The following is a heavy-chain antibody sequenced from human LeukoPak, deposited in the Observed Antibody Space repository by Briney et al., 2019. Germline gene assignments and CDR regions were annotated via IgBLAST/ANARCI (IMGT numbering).Heavy chain of an antibody. D-gene: IGHD3-22*01. V-gene: IGHV4-30-4*01. Sequence: SETLSLTCTVSGGSISSGDYYWSWIRQPPGKGLEWIGYIYYSGSTYYNPSLKSRVTISVDTSKNQFSLKLSSVTAADTAVYYCARAGITIIVVSAFDIWGQGTMVTVSS. J-gene: IGHJ3*02. CDR2: IYYSGST. CDR3: ARAGITIIVVSAFDI. CDR1: GGSISSGDYY.